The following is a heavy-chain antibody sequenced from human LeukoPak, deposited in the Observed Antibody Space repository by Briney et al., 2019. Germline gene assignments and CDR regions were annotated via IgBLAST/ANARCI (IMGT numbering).Heavy chain of an antibody. CDR3: ARGGRRWLQFGHSGLVY. D-gene: IGHD5-24*01. CDR2: IYSGGRT. CDR1: GFTVSRNY. Sequence: PGGSLRLSCAASGFTVSRNYMSWVRQAPGKGLEWVSVIYSGGRTYYADSVEGRFTISRDNSKNTLYLQMNRLRAEDTAVYYCARGGRRWLQFGHSGLVYWGQGTLVTVSS. J-gene: IGHJ4*02. V-gene: IGHV3-66*01.